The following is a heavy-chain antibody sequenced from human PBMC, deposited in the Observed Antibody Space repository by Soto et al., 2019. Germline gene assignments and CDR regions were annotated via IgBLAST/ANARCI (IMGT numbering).Heavy chain of an antibody. CDR1: GGTFTDSA. J-gene: IGHJ4*02. CDR2: IIPVLDTA. Sequence: QLQLVQSGAAVMKPGSSVKVSCKTSGGTFTDSAFSWVRQAPGQGPEWMGGIIPVLDTANYAQKFLGRLTIAADESTNTVHMELTGLRSGDTAIYFRARCQVNYMRATYYFDSWGQGTLVTVSS. CDR3: ARCQVNYMRATYYFDS. D-gene: IGHD3-10*01. V-gene: IGHV1-69*01.